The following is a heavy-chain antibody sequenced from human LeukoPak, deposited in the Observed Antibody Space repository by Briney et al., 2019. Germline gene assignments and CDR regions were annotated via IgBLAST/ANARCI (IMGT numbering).Heavy chain of an antibody. Sequence: GGSLRLSCAASGFTFSSYAIHWVRQAPGKGLEWVAVISYDGSNKYYADSVKGRFTISRDNSKNTLYLQMNSLRAEDTAVYYCARVGAPYISSTYYFDYWGQGTLVTVSS. CDR2: ISYDGSNK. CDR1: GFTFSSYA. J-gene: IGHJ4*02. D-gene: IGHD3-16*01. CDR3: ARVGAPYISSTYYFDY. V-gene: IGHV3-30*04.